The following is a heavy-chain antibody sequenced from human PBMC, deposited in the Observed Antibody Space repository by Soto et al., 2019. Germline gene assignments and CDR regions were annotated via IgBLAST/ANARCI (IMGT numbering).Heavy chain of an antibody. CDR2: INHSGST. J-gene: IGHJ4*02. Sequence: QVQLQQWGAGLLKPSETLSLTCAVYGGSFSGYYWTWIRQPPGTGLEWIGEINHSGSTNYNPSLKNRVPRSIDTSKNQFSLTLTSVTAAETDVYYCARDKITGLFDYWGQGTLVTVSS. D-gene: IGHD2-8*02. V-gene: IGHV4-34*01. CDR3: ARDKITGLFDY. CDR1: GGSFSGYY.